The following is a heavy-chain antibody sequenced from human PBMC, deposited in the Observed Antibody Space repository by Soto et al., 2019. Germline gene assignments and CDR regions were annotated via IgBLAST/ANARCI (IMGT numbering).Heavy chain of an antibody. CDR2: IYYSGST. D-gene: IGHD3-10*01. J-gene: IGHJ6*02. Sequence: SETLSLTCTVSGGSISSGDYYWSWIRQPPGKGLEWIGYIYYSGSTYYNPSLKSRVTISVDTSKNQFSLKLSSVTAADTAVYYCARDSGSGSYFSVWGQGTTVTVSS. CDR3: ARDSGSGSYFSV. V-gene: IGHV4-30-4*01. CDR1: GGSISSGDYY.